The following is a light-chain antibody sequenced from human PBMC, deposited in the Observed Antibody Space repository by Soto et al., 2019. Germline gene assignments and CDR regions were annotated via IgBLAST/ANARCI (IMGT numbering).Light chain of an antibody. J-gene: IGKJ1*01. CDR1: QSVSSY. CDR2: DAS. CDR3: QQRSNWPPWT. V-gene: IGKV3-11*01. Sequence: EILLTQSPATLSLSPGERATLSCRASQSVSSYLAWYQQKPGQAPRLLIYDASNRATGIPARFSGSGSGTDFTLTISSLEPEDFAVYYCQQRSNWPPWTFGQGTRWISN.